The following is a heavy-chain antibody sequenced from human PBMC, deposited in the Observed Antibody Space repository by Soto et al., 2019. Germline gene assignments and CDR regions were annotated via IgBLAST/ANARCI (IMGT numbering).Heavy chain of an antibody. CDR2: IYHSGST. CDR3: ARASPRSSSSPYLYYYYGMDV. Sequence: SETLSLTCAVSGGSISSSNWWSWVRQPPGKGLEWIGSIYHSGSTYYNPSLKSRVTISVDTSKNQFSLKLSSVTAADTAVYYCARASPRSSSSPYLYYYYGMDVWGQGTTVTVSS. D-gene: IGHD6-13*01. V-gene: IGHV4-4*02. CDR1: GGSISSSNW. J-gene: IGHJ6*02.